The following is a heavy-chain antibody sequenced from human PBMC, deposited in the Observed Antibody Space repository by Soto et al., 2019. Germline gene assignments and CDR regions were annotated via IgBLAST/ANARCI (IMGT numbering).Heavy chain of an antibody. CDR3: AGERPDGARLDP. J-gene: IGHJ5*02. CDR2: IYYSGST. V-gene: IGHV4-30-4*01. CDR1: GGSISSGDYY. Sequence: QVQLQESGPGLVKPSQTLSLTCTVSGGSISSGDYYWSWIRQPPGKGLEWIGYIYYSGSTYYNPSLKRRVTTSVDTSKNQVSLKLSSVTAADTAVYYCAGERPDGARLDPWGQGTLVTVSS. D-gene: IGHD6-6*01.